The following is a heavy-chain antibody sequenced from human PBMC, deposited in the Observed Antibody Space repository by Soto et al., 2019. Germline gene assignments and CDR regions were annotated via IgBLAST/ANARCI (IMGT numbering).Heavy chain of an antibody. J-gene: IGHJ5*02. CDR2: ISGSCGST. CDR1: GFTFSSYA. V-gene: IGHV3-23*01. D-gene: IGHD3-9*01. CDR3: AKFARYFDWFQNGDWFDP. Sequence: PGGSLRLSCAASGFTFSSYAMSWVRQAPGKGLEWVSAISGSCGSTYFAVSVKGRFTISRDNSKNTLYLQMNSLRAEDTAVYYCAKFARYFDWFQNGDWFDPWGQGTLVTVSS.